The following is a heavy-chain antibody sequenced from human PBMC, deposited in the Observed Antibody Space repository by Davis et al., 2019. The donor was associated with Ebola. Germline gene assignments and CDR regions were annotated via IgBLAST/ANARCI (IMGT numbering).Heavy chain of an antibody. CDR3: LGGRYGEPFDY. Sequence: GESLKISCGASGFTFSHYGMHWVRQAPGKGLEWVVVFSYDGSVKYYADSVKGRFTIPRDHSQNTLYLQMNNLRAEDTAVYYCLGGRYGEPFDYWGQGTLVTVSS. CDR2: FSYDGSVK. CDR1: GFTFSHYG. V-gene: IGHV3-33*05. J-gene: IGHJ4*02. D-gene: IGHD1-14*01.